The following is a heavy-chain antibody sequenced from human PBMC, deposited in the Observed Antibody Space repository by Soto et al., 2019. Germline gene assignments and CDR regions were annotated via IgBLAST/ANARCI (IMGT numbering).Heavy chain of an antibody. CDR1: GGTFSSYA. V-gene: IGHV1-69*06. CDR3: ARAPGESAPAFRSDYYHGMDV. Sequence: SVKVSCKASGGTFSSYAISWVRQAPGQGLEWMGGIIPIFGTANYAQKFQGRVTITADKSTSTAYMELSSLRSEDTAVYYCARAPGESAPAFRSDYYHGMDVWGEGTTVTVSS. D-gene: IGHD3-10*01. J-gene: IGHJ6*04. CDR2: IIPIFGTA.